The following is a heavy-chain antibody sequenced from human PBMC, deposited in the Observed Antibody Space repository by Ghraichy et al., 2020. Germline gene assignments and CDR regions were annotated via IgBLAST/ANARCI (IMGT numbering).Heavy chain of an antibody. CDR3: AREESYTTWNGYYHYYYGLDV. CDR2: ANPSGRST. J-gene: IGHJ6*02. CDR1: GDNLINYY. Sequence: ASVKVSCKTSGDNLINYYTHWVRQAPGQGLEWVGVANPSGRSTSHARKFQGRVTLTWDTSTSTVYMDLSGLRSEDTAVYYCAREESYTTWNGYYHYYYGLDVWGQGTTVTVSS. D-gene: IGHD3-3*01. V-gene: IGHV1-46*01.